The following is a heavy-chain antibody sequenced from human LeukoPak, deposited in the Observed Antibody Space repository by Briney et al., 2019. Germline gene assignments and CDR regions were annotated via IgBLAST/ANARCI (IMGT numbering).Heavy chain of an antibody. V-gene: IGHV1-24*01. CDR3: YDSTY. CDR1: GYTLTELS. Sequence: ASVKVSCKISGYTLTELSMHWIRQAPGKGLEWMGGFDPKDGATVYARKFQGRLTMTEDASTATAYMELSSLTSEDTAVYFCYDSTYWGQGTLVTVSS. J-gene: IGHJ4*02. D-gene: IGHD3-22*01. CDR2: FDPKDGAT.